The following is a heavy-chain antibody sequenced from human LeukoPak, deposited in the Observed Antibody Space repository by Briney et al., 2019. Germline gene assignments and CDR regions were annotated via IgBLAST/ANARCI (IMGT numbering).Heavy chain of an antibody. V-gene: IGHV3-15*01. CDR2: IKSKTDGGTT. CDR1: GFTFNNAW. Sequence: GGSLRVSCAASGFTFNNAWMSWVRQAPGKGLELVGRIKSKTDGGTTDYAAPVKGRFTISRDDSKNTLYLQMNSLKTEDTDVYYCTTMTIRPLYYYYMDVWGKGTTVTVSS. D-gene: IGHD4/OR15-4a*01. CDR3: TTMTIRPLYYYYMDV. J-gene: IGHJ6*03.